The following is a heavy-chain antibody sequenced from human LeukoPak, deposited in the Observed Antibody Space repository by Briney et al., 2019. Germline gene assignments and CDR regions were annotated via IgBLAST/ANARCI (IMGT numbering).Heavy chain of an antibody. CDR3: ARAGYGSGSYNIDY. Sequence: ASVTVSCKASGYTFTSYGISWVRQAPGQGLEWMGWISAYNGNTNYAQKLQGRVTMTTDTSTSTAYMELRSLRSDDTAVNYCARAGYGSGSYNIDYWGQGTLVTVSS. D-gene: IGHD3-10*01. V-gene: IGHV1-18*01. CDR1: GYTFTSYG. CDR2: ISAYNGNT. J-gene: IGHJ4*02.